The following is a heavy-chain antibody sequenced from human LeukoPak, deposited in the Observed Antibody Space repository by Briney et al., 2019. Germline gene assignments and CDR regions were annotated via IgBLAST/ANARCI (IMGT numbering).Heavy chain of an antibody. D-gene: IGHD2-2*01. Sequence: SETPSLTCTVSGDSITNDNIFWTWIRQPAGKGLEWIGRIKPRGGTDYNPSLTSRVIISVDTSKTQYSLKLSSVTAADTAMYYCARYHLGYLDYWGQGTLVTVSS. CDR1: GDSITNDNIF. J-gene: IGHJ4*02. V-gene: IGHV4-61*02. CDR2: IKPRGGT. CDR3: ARYHLGYLDY.